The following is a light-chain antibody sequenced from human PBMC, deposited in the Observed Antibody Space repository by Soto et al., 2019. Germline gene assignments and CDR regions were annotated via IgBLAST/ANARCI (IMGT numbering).Light chain of an antibody. CDR1: QSISGY. Sequence: DTQMTQSPSALSASVGDRVTISCRASQSISGYLNWYQQKPGKAPTLLIHEASNLEAGVPSRFSGSRSGTEFILTISHLQPEDVATYYWQQYHDLFFTFGQGTRLEMK. V-gene: IGKV1-33*01. CDR2: EAS. J-gene: IGKJ5*01. CDR3: QQYHDLFFT.